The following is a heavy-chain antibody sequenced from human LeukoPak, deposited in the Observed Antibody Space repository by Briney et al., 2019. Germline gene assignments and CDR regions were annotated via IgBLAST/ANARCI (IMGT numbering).Heavy chain of an antibody. Sequence: PSETLSLTCTVSGGSISSHYWTWIRQPPGKGLEWIGYIYYSGSTNYNPSLKSRVTMSVDTSKNQLSLKLRSVTAADTAVYYCAREYCSSTSCYYYFDHWGQGALVTVSS. D-gene: IGHD2-2*01. V-gene: IGHV4-59*11. J-gene: IGHJ4*02. CDR3: AREYCSSTSCYYYFDH. CDR1: GGSISSHY. CDR2: IYYSGST.